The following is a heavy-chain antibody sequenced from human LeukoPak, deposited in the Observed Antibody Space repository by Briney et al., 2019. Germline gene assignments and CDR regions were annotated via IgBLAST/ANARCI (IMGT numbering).Heavy chain of an antibody. V-gene: IGHV3-30*18. CDR2: ISYDGSNK. Sequence: PGRSLRLSCAASGFTFSSYGMHWVRQAPGKGLEWVAVISYDGSNKYYADSVKGRFTISRDNSKNTLYLQMNSLRAEDTAVYYCAKDGPWFGESIPSQWGQGTLVTVSS. CDR1: GFTFSSYG. CDR3: AKDGPWFGESIPSQ. D-gene: IGHD3-10*01. J-gene: IGHJ4*02.